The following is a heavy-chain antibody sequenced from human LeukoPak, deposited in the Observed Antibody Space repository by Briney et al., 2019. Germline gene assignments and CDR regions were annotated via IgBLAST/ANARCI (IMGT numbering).Heavy chain of an antibody. D-gene: IGHD3-9*01. CDR3: ASGYDILTGYYTPSFDY. V-gene: IGHV1-69*04. CDR2: IIPIFGIA. J-gene: IGHJ4*02. CDR1: GGTFGSYA. Sequence: ASVKVSCKASGGTFGSYAISWVRQAPGQGLEWMGRIIPIFGIANYAQKFQGRVAITADKSTSTAYMELSSLRSEDTAVYYCASGYDILTGYYTPSFDYWGQGTLVTVSS.